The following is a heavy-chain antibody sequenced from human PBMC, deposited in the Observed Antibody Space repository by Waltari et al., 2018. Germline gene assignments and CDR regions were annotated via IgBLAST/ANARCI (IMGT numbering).Heavy chain of an antibody. CDR3: ARGGHLFADY. CDR1: GGSFSGYY. V-gene: IGHV4-34*01. Sequence: SLTCAVYGGSFSGYYWSWIRQPPGKGLEWIGEINHSGSTNYNPSLKSRVTISVDTSKNQFSLKLSSVTAADTAVYYCARGGHLFADYWGQGTLVTVSS. J-gene: IGHJ4*02. D-gene: IGHD3-3*01. CDR2: INHSGST.